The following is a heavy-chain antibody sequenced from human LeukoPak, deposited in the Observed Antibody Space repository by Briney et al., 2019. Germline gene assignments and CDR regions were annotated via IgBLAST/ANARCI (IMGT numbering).Heavy chain of an antibody. J-gene: IGHJ4*02. CDR2: ISSSGSTI. CDR3: ARVRGAGFYDFWSGPNSHYFDY. V-gene: IGHV3-48*04. CDR1: GFTFSSYS. D-gene: IGHD3-3*01. Sequence: GGSLRLSCAASGFTFSSYSMNWVRQAPGKGLEWVSYISSSGSTIYYADSVKGRFTISRDNAKNSLYLQMNSLRAEDTAVYYCARVRGAGFYDFWSGPNSHYFDYWGQGTLVTVSS.